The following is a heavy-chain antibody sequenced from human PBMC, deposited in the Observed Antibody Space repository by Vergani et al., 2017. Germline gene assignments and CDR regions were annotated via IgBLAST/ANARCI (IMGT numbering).Heavy chain of an antibody. CDR3: ARGDYGILTGYRY. J-gene: IGHJ4*02. D-gene: IGHD3-9*01. V-gene: IGHV1-46*03. Sequence: QVQVVQSGAEVKKSGASVKVFCKTSGYTFSNYYMHWVRHAPGQGLEWMGIINPSGGHTNYAQKFQGRVTMTRDTSTSTVYMELSSLRSEDTAIYYCARGDYGILTGYRYWGQGTLVTVSA. CDR1: GYTFSNYY. CDR2: INPSGGHT.